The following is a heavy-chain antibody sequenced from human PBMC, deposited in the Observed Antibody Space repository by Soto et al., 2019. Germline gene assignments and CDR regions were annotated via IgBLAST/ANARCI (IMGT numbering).Heavy chain of an antibody. V-gene: IGHV3-21*04. CDR2: ISSSSSYI. CDR3: ARGAYQLLYLVY. D-gene: IGHD2-2*02. J-gene: IGHJ4*02. Sequence: GGSLRLSCAASGFTFSSYSMNWVRQAPGKGLEWVSSISSSSSYIYYADSVKGRFTISRDNAKNQFSLKLSSVTAADTAVYYCARGAYQLLYLVYWGQGTLVTVSS. CDR1: GFTFSSYS.